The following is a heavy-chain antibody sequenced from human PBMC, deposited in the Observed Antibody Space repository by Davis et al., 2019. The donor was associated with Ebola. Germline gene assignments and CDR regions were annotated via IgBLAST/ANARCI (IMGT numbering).Heavy chain of an antibody. CDR1: GGSVSSGGYY. CDR3: ARRSSSVADY. D-gene: IGHD6-13*01. CDR2: IYYSVTT. V-gene: IGHV4-30-4*08. J-gene: IGHJ4*02. Sequence: SETLSLTCTVSGGSVSSGGYYWNWIRQPPGKGLEWIGYIYYSVTTYYSPSLKSRLTISVDTSKNQLSLKLISVTAADTAVYYCARRSSSVADYWGQGTLVTVSS.